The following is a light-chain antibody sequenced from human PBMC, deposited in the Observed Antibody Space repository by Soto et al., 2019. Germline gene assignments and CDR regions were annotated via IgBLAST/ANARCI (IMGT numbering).Light chain of an antibody. CDR2: GAS. CDR1: QSVSSSY. J-gene: IGKJ5*01. Sequence: EIVLTQSPGTLSLSPGERATLSCRASQSVSSSYLAWYQQKPGQAPRLLINGASSRATGIPDRFSGSGSVTDFTLTISRLEPEDFAVYYCQQYGTSPPSTFGQGTRLEIK. CDR3: QQYGTSPPST. V-gene: IGKV3-20*01.